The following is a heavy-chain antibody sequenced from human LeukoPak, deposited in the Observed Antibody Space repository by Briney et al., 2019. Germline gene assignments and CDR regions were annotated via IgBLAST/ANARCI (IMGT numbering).Heavy chain of an antibody. CDR2: IIPDLRTA. D-gene: IGHD3-10*01. CDR3: ARERLPRGGDYWYFDI. CDR1: GGTFNTNG. Sequence: ASVKVSCKASGGTFNTNGITWVRQAHGEGLEWMGGIIPDLRTANFAPKFQGRVTMTTDESTTTVYMELARLRSEDTAMYFCARERLPRGGDYWYFDIWGRGTLVTVSS. J-gene: IGHJ2*01. V-gene: IGHV1-69*05.